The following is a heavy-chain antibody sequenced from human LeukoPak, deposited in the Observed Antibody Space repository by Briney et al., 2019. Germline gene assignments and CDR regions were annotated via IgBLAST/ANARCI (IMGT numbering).Heavy chain of an antibody. CDR1: GGTFSTNA. J-gene: IGHJ4*02. CDR3: AREASGTWYAMFDF. Sequence: SVKVSCKASGGTFSTNAISWVRQALGQGLEWMATIIPIFGAANYAPKFQGRVSITADESTSTAYMELSSVRPDDTAVYYCAREASGTWYAMFDFWGQGTLVTVSS. V-gene: IGHV1-69*13. CDR2: IIPIFGAA. D-gene: IGHD6-13*01.